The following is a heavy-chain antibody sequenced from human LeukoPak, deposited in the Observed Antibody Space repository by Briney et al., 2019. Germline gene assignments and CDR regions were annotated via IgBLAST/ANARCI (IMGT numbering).Heavy chain of an antibody. J-gene: IGHJ4*02. CDR1: GFTVSRDY. CDR2: IYSGGST. D-gene: IGHD5-24*01. V-gene: IGHV3-66*01. Sequence: GGSLRLSCAASGFTVSRDYMNWVRQAPGKGLEWVSVIYSGGSTTYADSVKGRFAISRDESGTTVFLQMNSLKDEDTGIYYCARGSLEDLSDWGQGTLVTVSS. CDR3: ARGSLEDLSD.